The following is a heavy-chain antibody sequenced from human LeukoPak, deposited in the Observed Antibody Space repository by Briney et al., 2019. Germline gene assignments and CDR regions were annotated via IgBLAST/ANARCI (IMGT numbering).Heavy chain of an antibody. CDR3: ARDGPAQMVDFDY. D-gene: IGHD3-10*01. J-gene: IGHJ4*02. Sequence: ASVKVSCTASGYTFTGSGWYLYWLRQAPGQGLECVGWIHPNNGATLYAQKFQGRVAMTTDTSISTAYMELSRLRPEDTAMYYCARDGPAQMVDFDYWGQGTLVTVSS. CDR2: IHPNNGAT. V-gene: IGHV1-2*02. CDR1: GYTFTGSGWY.